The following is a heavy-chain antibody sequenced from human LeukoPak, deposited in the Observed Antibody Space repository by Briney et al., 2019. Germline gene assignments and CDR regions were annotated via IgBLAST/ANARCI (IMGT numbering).Heavy chain of an antibody. V-gene: IGHV1-24*01. D-gene: IGHD6-13*01. CDR1: GYTLTEIA. J-gene: IGHJ4*02. Sequence: ASVKVSCKVSGYTLTEIAMHWGRQAPGEGLEWMGGFDPQDRETVYAQKFQGRVTMTEDTSTDTAFMELSGLRSEDTALYYCAIIASAGTFDYWGQGALVTVSS. CDR2: FDPQDRET. CDR3: AIIASAGTFDY.